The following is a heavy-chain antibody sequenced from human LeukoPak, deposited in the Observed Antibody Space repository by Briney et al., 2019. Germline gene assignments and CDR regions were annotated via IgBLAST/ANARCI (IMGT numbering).Heavy chain of an antibody. V-gene: IGHV4-59*01. CDR1: GGSISSYY. Sequence: ASQTLSLTCTVSGGSISSYYWSWIRQPPGKGLEWIGYIYYSGSTNYNPSLKSRVTISVDTSKNQFSLKLSSVTAADTAVYYCARDPGGELAYFFDYWGQGTLVTVSS. J-gene: IGHJ4*02. D-gene: IGHD3-16*01. CDR3: ARDPGGELAYFFDY. CDR2: IYYSGST.